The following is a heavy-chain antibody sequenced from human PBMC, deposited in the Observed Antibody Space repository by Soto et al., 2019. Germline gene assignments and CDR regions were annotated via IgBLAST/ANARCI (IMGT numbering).Heavy chain of an antibody. D-gene: IGHD2-2*01. CDR1: GFMFSSYT. J-gene: IGHJ4*02. V-gene: IGHV3-21*01. CDR3: ARGSRLPHDY. Sequence: GGSLRLSCAASGFMFSSYTINWVRQAPGKGLEWVSSISSSSSYIFYADSVKGRFTISRDNAKNTLYLQMNSLRAEDTAVYYCARGSRLPHDYWGQGTLVTV. CDR2: ISSSSSYI.